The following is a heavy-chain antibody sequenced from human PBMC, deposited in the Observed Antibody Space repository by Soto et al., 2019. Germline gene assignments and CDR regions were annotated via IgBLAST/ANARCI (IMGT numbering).Heavy chain of an antibody. Sequence: ASVKVSCKASGYTFTSYDINWVRQATGQGLEWMGWMNPNSGNTGYAQKFQGRVTMTRNTSISTAYMELSSLRSEDTAVYYCARGLPTRGVSSGSTNRQKYYYYMDVWGKETRGTACS. CDR2: MNPNSGNT. V-gene: IGHV1-8*01. J-gene: IGHJ6*03. CDR1: GYTFTSYD. D-gene: IGHD6-19*01. CDR3: ARGLPTRGVSSGSTNRQKYYYYMDV.